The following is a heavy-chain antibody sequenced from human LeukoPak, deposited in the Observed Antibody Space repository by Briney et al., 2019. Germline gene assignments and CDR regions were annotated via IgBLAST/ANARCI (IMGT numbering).Heavy chain of an antibody. Sequence: ASVKVSCKASGYTFTSYAMNWVRQAPGQGLEWMGWINTNTGNPTYAQGFTGRFVFSLDTSVSTAYLQIGSLKAEDTAVYYCARGTYYYDSSGYWAWGQGTLVTVSS. D-gene: IGHD3-22*01. V-gene: IGHV7-4-1*01. J-gene: IGHJ5*02. CDR1: GYTFTSYA. CDR3: ARGTYYYDSSGYWA. CDR2: INTNTGNP.